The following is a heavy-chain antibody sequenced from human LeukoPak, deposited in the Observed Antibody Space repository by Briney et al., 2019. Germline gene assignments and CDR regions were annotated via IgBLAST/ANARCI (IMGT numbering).Heavy chain of an antibody. CDR3: ARVSTGSGNDYLDY. D-gene: IGHD2-15*01. CDR1: GFTFSGYW. Sequence: QLWGSLRLSCAASGFTFSGYWMNWVRQAPGKGLEWVANIRQDGSDKYYVDSVKGRFTISRDNAKNSLYMQMNSLRAEDTAVYYCARVSTGSGNDYLDYWGQGTLVTVSS. V-gene: IGHV3-7*01. CDR2: IRQDGSDK. J-gene: IGHJ4*02.